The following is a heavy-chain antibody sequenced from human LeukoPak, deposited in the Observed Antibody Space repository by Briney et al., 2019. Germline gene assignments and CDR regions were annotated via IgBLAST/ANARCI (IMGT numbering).Heavy chain of an antibody. CDR1: GFTFSSYG. Sequence: SGGSLRLSCAASGFTFSSYGMHWVRQAPGKGLEWVAVISYDGSNKYYADSVKGRFTISRDNAKNSLYLQMNSLRAEDTAVYYCARDEDSSGTTFDYWGQGTLVTVSS. J-gene: IGHJ4*02. CDR2: ISYDGSNK. V-gene: IGHV3-30*03. CDR3: ARDEDSSGTTFDY. D-gene: IGHD3-22*01.